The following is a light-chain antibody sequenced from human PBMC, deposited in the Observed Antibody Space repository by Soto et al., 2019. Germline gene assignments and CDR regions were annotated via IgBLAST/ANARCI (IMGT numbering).Light chain of an antibody. J-gene: IGLJ2*01. V-gene: IGLV2-14*01. CDR1: SDAIGRYNS. CDR3: SSYTTSLTIV. Sequence: QSVLTQPASVSGSPGQSITISCTGTSDAIGRYNSVTWYQQYPGKAPKVTIYDVSYRPSGVSDRFSGSKTGNTSSLTISGLQPDDEASYYCSSYTTSLTIVFGGGTKLTVL. CDR2: DVS.